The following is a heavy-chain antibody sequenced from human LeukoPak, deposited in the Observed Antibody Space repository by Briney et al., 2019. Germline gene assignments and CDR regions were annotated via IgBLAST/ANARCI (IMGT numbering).Heavy chain of an antibody. J-gene: IGHJ4*02. V-gene: IGHV3-30*04. CDR3: ARDLRGDYDFWSGHFPID. CDR2: LSSDGNKN. Sequence: PGGSLRLSCEASGFTFSHYAMHWVRQAPGKGLEWVAVLSSDGNKNYYTDSVKGRFTISRDNSKDTLYLEMHSLIREDPAVYYCARDLRGDYDFWSGHFPIDWGRGTLVTVPS. CDR1: GFTFSHYA. D-gene: IGHD3-3*01.